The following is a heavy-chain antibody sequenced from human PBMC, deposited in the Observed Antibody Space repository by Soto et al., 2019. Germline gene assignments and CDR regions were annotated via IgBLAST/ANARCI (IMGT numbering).Heavy chain of an antibody. Sequence: QVQLVESGGGVVQPGRSLRLSCAASGFTFSSHAMHWVRQAPGKGLEWVAVISYDGSNKYYADSVKGRFTISRDNSKNTLYLQMNSLRAEDTAVYYCARDSTPGAFDIWGQGTMVTVSS. V-gene: IGHV3-30-3*01. CDR2: ISYDGSNK. CDR3: ARDSTPGAFDI. J-gene: IGHJ3*02. CDR1: GFTFSSHA.